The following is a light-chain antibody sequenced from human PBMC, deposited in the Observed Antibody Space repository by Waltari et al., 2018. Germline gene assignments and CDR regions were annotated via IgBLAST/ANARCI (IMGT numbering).Light chain of an antibody. V-gene: IGLV1-44*01. CDR3: ATWDDNLKGPV. J-gene: IGLJ3*02. Sequence: QSVLTQPPSASGTPGQRVTISCSGSSSILRSNPVNWYQRLPGTAPKLLMYNNNQRPSGVPDRFSGSKSDTSASLVISGLQSGDEADYFCATWDDNLKGPVFGGGTKVTVL. CDR2: NNN. CDR1: SSILRSNP.